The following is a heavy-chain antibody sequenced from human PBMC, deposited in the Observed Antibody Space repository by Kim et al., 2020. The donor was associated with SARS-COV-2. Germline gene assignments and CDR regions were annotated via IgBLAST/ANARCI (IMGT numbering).Heavy chain of an antibody. J-gene: IGHJ4*02. D-gene: IGHD3-10*01. V-gene: IGHV4-34*01. CDR3: SRVRRSGSMGNY. CDR1: GGSFSGYY. CDR2: INHSGST. Sequence: SETLSLTCAVYGGSFSGYYWSWIRQPPGKGLEWIGEINHSGSTNYNPSLKSRVTISVDTSKNQFSLKLSSVTAADTAAYYCSRVRRSGSMGNYWGQGTLV.